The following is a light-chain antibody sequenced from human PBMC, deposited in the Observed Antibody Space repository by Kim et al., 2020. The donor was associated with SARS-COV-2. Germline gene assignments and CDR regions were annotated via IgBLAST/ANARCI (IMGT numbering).Light chain of an antibody. Sequence: SGGGRATFTCRADRGIPSSLAWYQQNPGEVPRLLIYAESALQSGVPSRFSGSGSGTDFTLTISSLQPEDVATYYCQKYNSAPWTFGQGTKVDIK. V-gene: IGKV1-27*01. J-gene: IGKJ1*01. CDR1: RGIPSS. CDR2: AES. CDR3: QKYNSAPWT.